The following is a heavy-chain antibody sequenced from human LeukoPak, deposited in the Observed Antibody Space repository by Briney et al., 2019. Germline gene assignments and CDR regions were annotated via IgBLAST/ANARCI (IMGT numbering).Heavy chain of an antibody. CDR3: ASDPDSGGWSTFDY. Sequence: PGGSLRLSCAASGFTFSSYWMHWVRQAPGKGLVWVSRINSDGRATNYADSVKGRFTISRDSAKNTLYLQMNSLRAEDTAVYYCASDPDSGGWSTFDYWGQGTLVTVSS. D-gene: IGHD6-19*01. CDR2: INSDGRAT. J-gene: IGHJ4*02. CDR1: GFTFSSYW. V-gene: IGHV3-74*01.